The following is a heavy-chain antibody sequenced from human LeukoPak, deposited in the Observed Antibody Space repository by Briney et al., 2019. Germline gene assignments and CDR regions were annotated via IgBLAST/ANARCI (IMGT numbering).Heavy chain of an antibody. V-gene: IGHV1-2*04. Sequence: GASVKVSCKASGGTFSSYAISWVRQAPGQGLEWMGWINPNSGGTNYAQKFQGWVTMTRDTSISTAYMELSRLRSDDTAVYYCARAVDIVATITDAFDIWGQGTMVTVSS. CDR1: GGTFSSYA. J-gene: IGHJ3*02. CDR2: INPNSGGT. CDR3: ARAVDIVATITDAFDI. D-gene: IGHD5-12*01.